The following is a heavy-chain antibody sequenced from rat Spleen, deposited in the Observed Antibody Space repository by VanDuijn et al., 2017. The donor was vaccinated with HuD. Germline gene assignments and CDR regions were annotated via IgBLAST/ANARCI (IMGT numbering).Heavy chain of an antibody. D-gene: IGHD1-2*01. V-gene: IGHV5-29*01. CDR1: GFTFSDYA. J-gene: IGHJ3*01. CDR3: TREDSSYIPFAY. CDR2: VIFDGSNT. Sequence: EVQLVESGGDLVQPGRSLKLTCAASGFTFSDYAMAWVRQSPKKGLEWVATVIFDGSNTYYRDSVKGRFTLSRDNAKSTLYLQMNSLRSEDTATYYCTREDSSYIPFAYWGQGTLVTVSS.